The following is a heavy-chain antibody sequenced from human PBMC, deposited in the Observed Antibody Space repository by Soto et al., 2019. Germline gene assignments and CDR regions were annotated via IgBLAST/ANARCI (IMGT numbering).Heavy chain of an antibody. V-gene: IGHV3-64D*06. CDR3: VIDMGQAAVGIRYPYGLDV. Sequence: GGSLRLSCSVSGFTVSSFGMHWVRQAPGKGLEHVSTLSSNGIGTYYADSVKGRFTFSRDTSKNTLYLQMSSLRTEDTAVYYCVIDMGQAAVGIRYPYGLDVWGLGTTVTVSS. J-gene: IGHJ6*02. CDR2: LSSNGIGT. D-gene: IGHD6-13*01. CDR1: GFTVSSFG.